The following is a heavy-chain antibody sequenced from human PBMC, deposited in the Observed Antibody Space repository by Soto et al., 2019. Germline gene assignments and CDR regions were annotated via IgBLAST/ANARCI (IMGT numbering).Heavy chain of an antibody. D-gene: IGHD3-10*01. J-gene: IGHJ5*02. CDR3: ANDLRGSNGFDP. CDR1: GFTFSTHA. Sequence: EAQILESGGGLVQPGGSLRLSCAASGFTFSTHAMNWVRQAPGKGLEWVSGISDSGVGTYYADSVKGRFTISRDNSKNPVYLQMNSLRVEEAAIYYCANDLRGSNGFDPWGQGTLVTVSS. V-gene: IGHV3-23*01. CDR2: ISDSGVGT.